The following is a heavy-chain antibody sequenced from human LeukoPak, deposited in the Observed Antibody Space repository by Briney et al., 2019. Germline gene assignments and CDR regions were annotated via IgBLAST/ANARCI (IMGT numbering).Heavy chain of an antibody. J-gene: IGHJ4*02. CDR1: GFTFSSYG. V-gene: IGHV3-30*18. CDR2: ISNDGSKD. Sequence: GGSPRLSCAASGFTFSSYGMHWVRQAPGKGLEWVTVISNDGSKDQYADSVKGRYTISRDNSKNTLYLQMNSLRPEDTAVYYCAKRLVGGCSYGPLDYWGQGTLVTVSS. D-gene: IGHD5-18*01. CDR3: AKRLVGGCSYGPLDY.